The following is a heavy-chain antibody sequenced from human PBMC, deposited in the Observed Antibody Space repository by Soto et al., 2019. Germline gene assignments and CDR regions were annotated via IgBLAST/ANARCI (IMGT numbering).Heavy chain of an antibody. J-gene: IGHJ6*02. Sequence: SETLSLTCAVSGYSISSGYYWGWIRQPPWKGLEWIGSIYHSGSTYHSGNTYYNPSLKSRVTISVDTSKNQFSLRLSSVTAADTAVYYCARDTGGNGDYYYGMDVWGQGTTVT. V-gene: IGHV4-38-2*02. CDR2: IYHSGSTYHSGNT. D-gene: IGHD1-1*01. CDR1: GYSISSGYY. CDR3: ARDTGGNGDYYYGMDV.